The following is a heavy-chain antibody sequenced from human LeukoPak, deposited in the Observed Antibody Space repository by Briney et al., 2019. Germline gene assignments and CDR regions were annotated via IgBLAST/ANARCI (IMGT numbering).Heavy chain of an antibody. CDR1: GYTFTGYY. CDR2: INPNSGGT. CDR3: ARLGYGYGYEGDY. V-gene: IGHV1-2*02. D-gene: IGHD5-18*01. J-gene: IGHJ4*02. Sequence: ASAKVSCKASGYTFTGYYMHWVRQAPGQGLEWMGWINPNSGGTNYAQKFQGRVTMTRDTSISTAYMELSRLRSDDTAVYYCARLGYGYGYEGDYWGQGTLVTVSS.